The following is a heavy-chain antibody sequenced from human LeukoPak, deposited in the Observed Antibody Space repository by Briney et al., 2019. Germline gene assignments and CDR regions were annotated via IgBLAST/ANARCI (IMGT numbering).Heavy chain of an antibody. CDR3: ATVYYYDSSGYYDAFDI. CDR1: GGSFSGYY. J-gene: IGHJ3*02. D-gene: IGHD3-22*01. CDR2: INHSGST. V-gene: IGHV4-34*09. Sequence: SETLSLTCAVYGGSFSGYYWSWIRQPPGKGLEWIGEINHSGSTYYNPSLKSRVTISVDTSKNQFSLKLSSVTAADTAVYYCATVYYYDSSGYYDAFDIWGQGTMVTVSS.